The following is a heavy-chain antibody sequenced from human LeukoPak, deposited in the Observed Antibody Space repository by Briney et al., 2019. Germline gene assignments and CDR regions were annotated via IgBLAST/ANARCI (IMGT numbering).Heavy chain of an antibody. Sequence: GGSLRLSCAASGFNVRNNYMSWVRQAPGKGLEWVSVIYSGGSTYYADSVKGRFTISRDNSKNILYLQMNSLRAEDTAVYYCAREAVTRNYFDYWGQGTLVTVSS. J-gene: IGHJ4*02. CDR3: AREAVTRNYFDY. CDR1: GFNVRNNY. CDR2: IYSGGST. V-gene: IGHV3-53*01. D-gene: IGHD4-17*01.